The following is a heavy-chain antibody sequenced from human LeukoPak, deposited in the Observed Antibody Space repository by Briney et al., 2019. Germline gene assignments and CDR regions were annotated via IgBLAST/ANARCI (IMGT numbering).Heavy chain of an antibody. V-gene: IGHV3-21*01. CDR3: ARVGAAITPFDY. CDR1: GFTFSSYG. CDR2: IGSSSSYI. Sequence: GGSLRLSCAASGFTFSSYGMNWVRQAPGKGLEWVSSIGSSSSYIYYADSVKGRFTISRDNAKNSLYLQMNSLRAEDTAVYYCARVGAAITPFDYWGQGTLVTVSS. J-gene: IGHJ4*02. D-gene: IGHD1-26*01.